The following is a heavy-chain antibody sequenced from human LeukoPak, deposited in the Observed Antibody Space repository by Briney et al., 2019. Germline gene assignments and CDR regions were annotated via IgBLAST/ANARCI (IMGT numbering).Heavy chain of an antibody. CDR3: AKSRYGNTDTNYYMDV. J-gene: IGHJ6*03. V-gene: IGHV4-59*01. Sequence: SSETLSLTCTVSGGSISSYYWSWIRQPPGKGLEWIGYIYYSGSTNYNLSLKSRVTISLDTSKNQFSLNLSSVTAADTAVYYCAKSRYGNTDTNYYMDVWGKGTSVTVSS. CDR2: IYYSGST. D-gene: IGHD2/OR15-2a*01. CDR1: GGSISSYY.